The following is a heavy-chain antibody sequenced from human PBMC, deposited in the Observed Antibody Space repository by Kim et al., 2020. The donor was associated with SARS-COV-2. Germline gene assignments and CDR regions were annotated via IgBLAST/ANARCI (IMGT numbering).Heavy chain of an antibody. CDR3: ARVGYDYVWGSYRDYYYYYGMDV. J-gene: IGHJ6*02. Sequence: GGSLRLSCAASGFTFSDYYMSWIRQAPGKGLEWVSYISSSSSYTNYADSVKGRFTISRDNTKNSLYRQMNSLRAEETAVYYCARVGYDYVWGSYRDYYYYYGMDVWGQGTTVTVSS. V-gene: IGHV3-11*05. D-gene: IGHD3-16*01. CDR2: ISSSSSYT. CDR1: GFTFSDYY.